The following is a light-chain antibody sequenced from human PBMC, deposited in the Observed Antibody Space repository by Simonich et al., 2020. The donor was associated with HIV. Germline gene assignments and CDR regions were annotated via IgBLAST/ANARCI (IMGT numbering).Light chain of an antibody. Sequence: DIQMTQSPSTLSASVGDRVTITCRASQSISNWLAWYQQKPGKAPKLLIYDASNLETGVPSRFSGSGSGTDFTFTISSLQPADIATYYCQQYDELPYTFGQGTKLEIK. CDR2: DAS. V-gene: IGKV1-33*01. CDR1: QSISNW. J-gene: IGKJ2*01. CDR3: QQYDELPYT.